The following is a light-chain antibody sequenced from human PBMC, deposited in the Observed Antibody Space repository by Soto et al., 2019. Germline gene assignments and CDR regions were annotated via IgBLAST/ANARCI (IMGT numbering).Light chain of an antibody. CDR2: GAS. CDR3: QQYNTRPQT. CDR1: ENVGSN. Sequence: EVVLTQSPATLSGSSGQRATLSCXASENVGSNLAWYQHKPGQAPRLLISGASTRATGVPARFSGSGSETEFALTISSLQSEDFTIYFCQQYNTRPQTFGQGTKVDI. V-gene: IGKV3-15*01. J-gene: IGKJ1*01.